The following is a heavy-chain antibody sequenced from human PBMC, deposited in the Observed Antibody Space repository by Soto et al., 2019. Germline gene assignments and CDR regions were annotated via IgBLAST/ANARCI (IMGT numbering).Heavy chain of an antibody. CDR1: GGYISSYY. Sequence: SETLSLTCTVSGGYISSYYWSWIRQHAGKGLEWIGRIYTSGSTNYNPSLKSRVTLSVDTSKNQFSLKLSSVTAADTAVYYCARGKDYYDSSGYAFDILGQGTMVTVSS. CDR2: IYTSGST. J-gene: IGHJ3*02. CDR3: ARGKDYYDSSGYAFDI. V-gene: IGHV4-4*07. D-gene: IGHD3-22*01.